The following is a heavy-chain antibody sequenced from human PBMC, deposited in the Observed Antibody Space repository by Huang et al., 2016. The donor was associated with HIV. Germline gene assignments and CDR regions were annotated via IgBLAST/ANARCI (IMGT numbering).Heavy chain of an antibody. J-gene: IGHJ4*02. CDR3: ARVDCSGGSCYYFDY. CDR1: SGSFSGYY. CDR2: INHRGST. Sequence: QVQLQPWGAGLLKPSETLSLTCAVYSGSFSGYYWSWIRQPPGKGLEWMGEINHRGSTNYNPSLKSRVTISVDTSKSQFSLKLSSVTAADTAVYYCARVDCSGGSCYYFDYWGQGTLVTVSS. V-gene: IGHV4-34*01. D-gene: IGHD2-15*01.